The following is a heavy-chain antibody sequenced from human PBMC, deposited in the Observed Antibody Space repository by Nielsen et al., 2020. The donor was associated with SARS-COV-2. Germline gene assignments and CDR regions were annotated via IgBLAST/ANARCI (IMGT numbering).Heavy chain of an antibody. D-gene: IGHD6-19*01. CDR3: ARHSYSSGWYLGSPKGWFDP. CDR2: IYYSGST. V-gene: IGHV4-39*01. CDR1: GGSISSYY. J-gene: IGHJ5*02. Sequence: SETLSLTCTVSGGSISSYYWGWIRQPPGKGLEWIGSIYYSGSTYYNPSLKSRVTISVDTSKNQFSLKLSSVTAADTAVYYCARHSYSSGWYLGSPKGWFDPWGQGTLVTVSS.